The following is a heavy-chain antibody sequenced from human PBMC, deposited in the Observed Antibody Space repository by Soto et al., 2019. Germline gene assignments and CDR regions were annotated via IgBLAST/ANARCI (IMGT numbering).Heavy chain of an antibody. CDR2: IHHSGST. CDR3: ARERPDGARLDP. Sequence: SETLSLTCTVSGGSISSGDYYWSWIRQPPGKGLEWIGYIHHSGSTYYNPSLKSRVTISVDTSKNQFSLKLSSVTAADTAVYYCARERPDGARLDPWGQGTLVTVSS. J-gene: IGHJ5*02. D-gene: IGHD6-6*01. V-gene: IGHV4-30-4*01. CDR1: GGSISSGDYY.